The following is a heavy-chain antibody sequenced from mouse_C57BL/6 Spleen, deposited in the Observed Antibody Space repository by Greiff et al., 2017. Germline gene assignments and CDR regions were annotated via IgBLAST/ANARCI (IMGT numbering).Heavy chain of an antibody. CDR2: IDPETGGT. CDR1: GYTFTDYE. Sequence: VKLMESGAELVRPGASVTLSCKASGYTFTDYEMHWVKQTPVHGLEWIGAIDPETGGTAYNQKFKGKAILTADKSSSTAYMELRSLTSEDSAVYYCTRRRGDYYGSSAYFDYWGQGTTLTVSS. D-gene: IGHD1-1*01. J-gene: IGHJ2*01. CDR3: TRRRGDYYGSSAYFDY. V-gene: IGHV1-15*01.